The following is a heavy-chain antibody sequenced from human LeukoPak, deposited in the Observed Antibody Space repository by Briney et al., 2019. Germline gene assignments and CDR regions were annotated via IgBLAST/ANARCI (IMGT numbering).Heavy chain of an antibody. CDR1: GYTFTSYG. J-gene: IGHJ4*02. V-gene: IGHV1-18*01. Sequence: ASVKVSCKASGYTFTSYGISWVRQAPGQGLEWMGWISAYNGNTNYAQKLQGRVTMTTDTSTSTACMELRSLRSDDTAVYYCARVGGTTVTTDYWGQGTLVAVSS. CDR2: ISAYNGNT. D-gene: IGHD4-17*01. CDR3: ARVGGTTVTTDY.